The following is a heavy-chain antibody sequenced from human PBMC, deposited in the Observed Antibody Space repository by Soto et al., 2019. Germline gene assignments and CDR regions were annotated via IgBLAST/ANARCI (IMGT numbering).Heavy chain of an antibody. V-gene: IGHV1-8*01. CDR1: GYTFTSYD. D-gene: IGHD6-19*01. Sequence: GASVKVSCKASGYTFTSYDSNWVRQATGQGLEWMGWMNPNSGNTVYAQKFQGRVTMTRNTSISTAYMELSSLRSEDTAVYYCARGQQWVYYSYYYLDVWGKGTTVTVSS. CDR2: MNPNSGNT. CDR3: ARGQQWVYYSYYYLDV. J-gene: IGHJ6*03.